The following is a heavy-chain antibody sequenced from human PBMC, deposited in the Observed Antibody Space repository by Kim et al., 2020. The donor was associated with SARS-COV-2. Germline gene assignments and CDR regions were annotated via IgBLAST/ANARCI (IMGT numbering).Heavy chain of an antibody. D-gene: IGHD3-10*01. CDR1: GFTFSIYA. CDR2: ITANGGST. Sequence: GGSLRLSCAGSGFTFSIYAMSWVRQAPGRGLEWVSLITANGGSTDHADSVKGRFTTSRATSKNPLYMQMNSLRAEDPGVSFCAKGKIGSSLDCQDSYGL. V-gene: IGHV3-23*01. CDR3: AKGKIGSSLDCQDSYGL. J-gene: IGHJ6*01.